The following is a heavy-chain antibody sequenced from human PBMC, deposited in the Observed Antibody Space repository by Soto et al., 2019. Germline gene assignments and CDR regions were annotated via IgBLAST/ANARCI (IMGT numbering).Heavy chain of an antibody. J-gene: IGHJ6*02. D-gene: IGHD3-10*01. V-gene: IGHV1-69*13. CDR1: GGTFSSYA. CDR2: IIPIFGTA. CDR3: ARGGESTTMVRGNTGYYYYGMDV. Sequence: GASVKVSCKASGGTFSSYAISWVRQAPGQGLEWMGGIIPIFGTANYAQKFQGRVTITADESTSTAYMELNSLRAEDTAVYYCARGGESTTMVRGNTGYYYYGMDVWGQGTTVTVSS.